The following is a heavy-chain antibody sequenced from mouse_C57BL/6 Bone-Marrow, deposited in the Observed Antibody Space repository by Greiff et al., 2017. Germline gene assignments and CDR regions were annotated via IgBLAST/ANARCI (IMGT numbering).Heavy chain of an antibody. Sequence: QVQLQQPGAELVMPGASVKLSCKASGYTFTSYWMHWVKQRPGQGLEWIGEIDPSDSYTNYNQKFKGKSTLTVDKSSSTAYMQLSSLTSEDSAVYYCARESSYDGFAYWGQGTLVTVSA. D-gene: IGHD1-1*01. CDR3: ARESSYDGFAY. CDR2: IDPSDSYT. V-gene: IGHV1-69*01. J-gene: IGHJ3*01. CDR1: GYTFTSYW.